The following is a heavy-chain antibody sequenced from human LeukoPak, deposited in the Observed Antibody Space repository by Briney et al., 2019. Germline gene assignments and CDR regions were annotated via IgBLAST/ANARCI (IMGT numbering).Heavy chain of an antibody. CDR2: IYYSGGT. J-gene: IGHJ5*02. CDR3: ARGGSGSYLSWFDP. Sequence: SETLSLTCTVSGGSVSSGSYYWSWIRQPPGKGLEWIGYIYYSGGTNYNPSLKSRVTISVDTPKNQFSLKLSSVTAADTAVYYCARGGSGSYLSWFDPWGQGTLVTVSS. CDR1: GGSVSSGSYY. V-gene: IGHV4-61*01. D-gene: IGHD1-26*01.